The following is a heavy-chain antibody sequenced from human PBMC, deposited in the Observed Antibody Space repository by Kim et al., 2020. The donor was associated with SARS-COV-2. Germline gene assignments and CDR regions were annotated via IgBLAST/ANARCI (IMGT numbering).Heavy chain of an antibody. CDR1: GFTFSSYA. J-gene: IGHJ4*02. V-gene: IGHV3-23*01. Sequence: GGSLRLSCAASGFTFSSYAMSWVRQAPGKGLEWVSAISGSGGSTYYADSVKGRFTISRDNSKNTLYLQMNSLRAEDTAVYYCAKVPQYYDSSAERDYWGQGTLVTVSS. D-gene: IGHD3-22*01. CDR3: AKVPQYYDSSAERDY. CDR2: ISGSGGST.